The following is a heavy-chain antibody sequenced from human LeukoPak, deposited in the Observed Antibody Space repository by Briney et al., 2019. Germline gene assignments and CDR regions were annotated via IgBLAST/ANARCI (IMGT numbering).Heavy chain of an antibody. CDR3: AKDGRVNYYDSSGYSGPDY. CDR2: ISGSGGST. D-gene: IGHD3-22*01. CDR1: GFMFSSYA. V-gene: IGHV3-23*01. Sequence: PGGSLRLSCAASGFMFSSYAMSWVRQAPGKGLEWVSAISGSGGSTYYADSVKGRFTISRDNSKNTLYLQMNSLRAEDTAVYYCAKDGRVNYYDSSGYSGPDYWGQGTLVTVSS. J-gene: IGHJ4*02.